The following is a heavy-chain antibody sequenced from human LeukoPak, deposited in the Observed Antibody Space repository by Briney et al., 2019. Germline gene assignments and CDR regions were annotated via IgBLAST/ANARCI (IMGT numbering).Heavy chain of an antibody. D-gene: IGHD3-9*01. CDR2: IHYTGVT. CDR3: ARGNILTGYCFDF. V-gene: IGHV4-34*01. CDR1: GGSITGYY. J-gene: IGHJ4*02. Sequence: ASETLSLTCAVYGGSITGYYWSWIRQTPGRGLEWVGEIHYTGVTSYNPSLKSRATISTDTSKNQFSLRLSSVTAADTAVYYCARGNILTGYCFDFWGQGALVTVSS.